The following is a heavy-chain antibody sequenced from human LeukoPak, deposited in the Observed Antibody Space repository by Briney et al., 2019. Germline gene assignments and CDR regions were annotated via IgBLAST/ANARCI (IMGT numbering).Heavy chain of an antibody. V-gene: IGHV3-43*02. Sequence: GGSLRLSCVASGLXIADFAIHWVRQAPGEGLEWVSLISGDGVSTFYADSVKGRFSISRDNSKNSLSLEMNSLRTEDTAMYYCARESGKFDYWGQGTLVAVSS. CDR1: GLXIADFA. CDR3: ARESGKFDY. J-gene: IGHJ4*02. CDR2: ISGDGVST.